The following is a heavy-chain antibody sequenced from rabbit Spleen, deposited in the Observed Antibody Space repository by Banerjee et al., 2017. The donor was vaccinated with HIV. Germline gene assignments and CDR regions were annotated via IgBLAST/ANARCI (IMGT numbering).Heavy chain of an antibody. CDR1: GFSFSSSYY. CDR3: ARETSSGWGIMAFYFSL. V-gene: IGHV1S45*01. J-gene: IGHJ4*01. Sequence: QEQLVESGGDLVKPEGSLTLTCKASGFSFSSSYYMCWVRQAPGKGLEWIACINAVTGKAVYASWAKGRFTISKTSSTTVDLKMTSLTAADTATYFCARETSSGWGIMAFYFSLWGPGTLVTVS. CDR2: INAVTGKA. D-gene: IGHD4-1*01.